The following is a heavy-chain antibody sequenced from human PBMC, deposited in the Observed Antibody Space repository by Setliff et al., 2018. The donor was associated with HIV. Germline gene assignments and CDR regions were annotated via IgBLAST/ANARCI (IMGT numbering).Heavy chain of an antibody. Sequence: PSETLSLTCAVSGYSVSSGYYWGWIRQPPGKGLEWIASIYYSGSTYYNPSLKSRVTMSVDTSKNQFSLKLSSVTAADTAVYYCAREGARHYGSGRYHSWFDPWGQGTQVTVSS. V-gene: IGHV4-38-2*02. CDR2: IYYSGST. J-gene: IGHJ5*02. D-gene: IGHD3-10*01. CDR1: GYSVSSGYY. CDR3: AREGARHYGSGRYHSWFDP.